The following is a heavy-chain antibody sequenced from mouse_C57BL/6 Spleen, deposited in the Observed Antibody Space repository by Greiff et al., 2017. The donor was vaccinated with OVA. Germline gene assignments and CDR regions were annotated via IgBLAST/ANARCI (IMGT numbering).Heavy chain of an antibody. V-gene: IGHV2-9-1*01. J-gene: IGHJ2*01. CDR2: IWTGGGT. CDR3: ARNYYYGSSYYFDY. D-gene: IGHD1-1*01. Sequence: VQLQQSGPGLVAPSQSLSITCTVSGFSLTSYAISWVRQPPGKGLEWLGVIWTGGGTNYNSALKSRLSISKDNSKSQVFLKMNSLQTDDTARYYCARNYYYGSSYYFDYWGQGTTLTVSS. CDR1: GFSLTSYA.